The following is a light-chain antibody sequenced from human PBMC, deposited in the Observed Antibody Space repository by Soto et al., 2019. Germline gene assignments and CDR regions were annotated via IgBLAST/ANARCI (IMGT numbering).Light chain of an antibody. CDR1: QSISNY. CDR3: QQTYSSPWT. CDR2: AAS. V-gene: IGKV1-39*01. J-gene: IGKJ1*01. Sequence: DIQMTQSPSSLSASVGDRVTITCRASQSISNYLNWYQQKPGKAPNLVISAASSLQSGVPSRFSGSGSGTTFTLTISRLQSEDFAIYYCQQTYSSPWTFGQGTNMEI.